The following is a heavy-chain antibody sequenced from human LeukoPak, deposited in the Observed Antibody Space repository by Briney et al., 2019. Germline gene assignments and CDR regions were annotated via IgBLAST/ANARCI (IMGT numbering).Heavy chain of an antibody. J-gene: IGHJ4*02. Sequence: GGSLRLSCAVSGFSVSGYWMTWVRQATGEGLEWVANIKQDGSEKNYVDSVKGRFTISRDNAENSLFLQMNSMRVEDTAVYYCAREWQGGIAAAGTRIEGDYWGQGTLVAVSS. D-gene: IGHD6-13*01. CDR1: GFSVSGYW. CDR2: IKQDGSEK. V-gene: IGHV3-7*01. CDR3: AREWQGGIAAAGTRIEGDY.